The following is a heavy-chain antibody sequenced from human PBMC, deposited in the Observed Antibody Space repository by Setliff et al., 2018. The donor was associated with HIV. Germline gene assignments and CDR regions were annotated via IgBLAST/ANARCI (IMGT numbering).Heavy chain of an antibody. Sequence: ASVKVSCKPSGYTFTAYGLSWVRQAPGQGLEWMGWISTYSDETSYAQTLQGRVTITTDESTSTAYMELSSLRSEDTAVYYCARGIAVAGPLPGYFDYWGQGTLVTVSS. CDR2: ISTYSDET. D-gene: IGHD6-19*01. CDR3: ARGIAVAGPLPGYFDY. CDR1: GYTFTAYG. J-gene: IGHJ4*02. V-gene: IGHV1-18*01.